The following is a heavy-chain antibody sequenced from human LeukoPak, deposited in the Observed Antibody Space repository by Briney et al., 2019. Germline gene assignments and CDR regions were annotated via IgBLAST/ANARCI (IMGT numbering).Heavy chain of an antibody. V-gene: IGHV4-59*12. CDR2: IYYSGST. D-gene: IGHD6-13*01. CDR3: ARGRGAAAGTSS. J-gene: IGHJ5*02. CDR1: GGSIRSYY. Sequence: SETLSLTCTVSGGSIRSYYWSWIRQPPGKGLEWIGYIYYSGSTNYNPSLKSRVTISVDTSKNQFSLKLSSVTAADTAVYYCARGRGAAAGTSSWGQGTLVTVSS.